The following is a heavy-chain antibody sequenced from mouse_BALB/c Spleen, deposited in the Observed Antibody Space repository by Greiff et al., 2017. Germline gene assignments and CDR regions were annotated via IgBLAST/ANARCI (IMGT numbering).Heavy chain of an antibody. CDR1: GFSLTSYG. CDR2: IWSGGST. D-gene: IGHD1-1*01. J-gene: IGHJ4*01. V-gene: IGHV2-2*02. Sequence: QVQLKESGPGLVQPSQSLSITCTVSGFSLTSYGVHWVRQSPGKGLEWLGVIWSGGSTDYNAAFISRLSISKDNSKSQVFFKMNSLQANDTAIYYCARKGYYGSSYEGGYAMDYWGQGTSVTVSS. CDR3: ARKGYYGSSYEGGYAMDY.